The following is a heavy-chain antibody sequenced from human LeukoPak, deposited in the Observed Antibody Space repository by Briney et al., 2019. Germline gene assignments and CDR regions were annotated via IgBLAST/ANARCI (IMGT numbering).Heavy chain of an antibody. J-gene: IGHJ6*03. Sequence: PSETLSLTCNVSGGSTSSTSYYWGWIRQPPEKGLEWLGNVYYTGTTYYNPSLKSRVTISVDTSKNQFSLKLSSVTAADTAVYYCARHGAGGMDVWGKGTTVTVSS. D-gene: IGHD3-10*01. CDR3: ARHGAGGMDV. CDR2: VYYTGTT. V-gene: IGHV4-39*01. CDR1: GGSTSSTSYY.